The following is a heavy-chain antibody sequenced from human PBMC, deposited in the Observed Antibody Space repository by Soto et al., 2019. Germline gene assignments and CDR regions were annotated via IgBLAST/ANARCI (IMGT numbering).Heavy chain of an antibody. J-gene: IGHJ4*02. D-gene: IGHD2-2*03. Sequence: SETLSLTCTVSGGSISSSSFHWSWIRQPPGKGLEWIGNIHYNGNTKYSPSLKSRVTMSVDTSKNHFSLKLISVTTADTAVYFCAREGNLGRWIQPLDSWGQGTLVTVSS. CDR1: GGSISSSSFH. CDR2: IHYNGNT. CDR3: AREGNLGRWIQPLDS. V-gene: IGHV4-61*03.